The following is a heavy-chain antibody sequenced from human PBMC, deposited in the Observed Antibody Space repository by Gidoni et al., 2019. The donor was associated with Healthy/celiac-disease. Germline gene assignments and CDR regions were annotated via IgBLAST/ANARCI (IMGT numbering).Heavy chain of an antibody. CDR2: IYPGDSDT. Sequence: GRQMPGKGLEWMGIIYPGDSDTRYSPSFQGQVTISADKSISTAYLQWSSLKASDTAMYYCARHLKRSVVTSAFDIWGQGTMVTVSS. D-gene: IGHD2-21*02. J-gene: IGHJ3*02. CDR3: ARHLKRSVVTSAFDI. V-gene: IGHV5-51*01.